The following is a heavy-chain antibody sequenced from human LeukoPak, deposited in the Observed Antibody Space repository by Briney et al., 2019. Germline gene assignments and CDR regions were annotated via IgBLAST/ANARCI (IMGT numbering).Heavy chain of an antibody. Sequence: PGGSLRLSCAASGFTFSTYAMSWVRQAPGKGLEWVSTISHSSNNTYYADSVKGRFTISRDNSKNTLSLQMNSLRAEDTAVYYCAKRKGDYDYWGQGTLVTVSS. CDR1: GFTFSTYA. V-gene: IGHV3-23*01. CDR2: ISHSSNNT. J-gene: IGHJ4*02. CDR3: AKRKGDYDY.